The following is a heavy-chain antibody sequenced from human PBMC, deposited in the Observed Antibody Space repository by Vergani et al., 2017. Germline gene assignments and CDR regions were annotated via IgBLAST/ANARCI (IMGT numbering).Heavy chain of an antibody. CDR3: VRARCSGPCFMSNWFDS. D-gene: IGHD5-12*01. J-gene: IGHJ5*01. V-gene: IGHV3-74*01. CDR2: IKSDGSIT. CDR1: GFSFSGYW. Sequence: EVQLVESGGGLIHPGGSLRLSCEGSGFSFSGYWMHWVRQSPEKGLVWVSRIKSDGSITNYADSVKGRFTISRAIAKNTLYLEMNSLRGDDTAIYYCVRARCSGPCFMSNWFDSWGQGTLVTVSS.